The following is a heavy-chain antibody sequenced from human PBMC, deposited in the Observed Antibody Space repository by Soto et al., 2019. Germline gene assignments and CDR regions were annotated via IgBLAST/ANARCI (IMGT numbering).Heavy chain of an antibody. Sequence: KTGGSLRLSCAASRFTFSSYSMNWVRQAPGKGLEWVSSISSSSSYIYYADSVKGRFTISRDNAKNSLYLQMNSLRAEDTAVYYCAREENPGRQYDYWGQGTLVTVSS. CDR3: AREENPGRQYDY. CDR1: RFTFSSYS. D-gene: IGHD4-4*01. CDR2: ISSSSSYI. J-gene: IGHJ4*02. V-gene: IGHV3-21*01.